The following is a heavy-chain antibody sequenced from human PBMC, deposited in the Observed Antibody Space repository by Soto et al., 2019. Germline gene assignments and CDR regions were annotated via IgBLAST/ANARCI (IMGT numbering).Heavy chain of an antibody. CDR3: ARGGYSYGDY. V-gene: IGHV4-59*01. Sequence: SETLSLTCTVSGGSISSYYWSWIRQPPGKGLEWIGYIYYGGSTNYNPSLKSRVTISVDTSKNQFSLKLSSVTAADTAVYYCARGGYSYGDYWGQGTLVTVSS. J-gene: IGHJ4*02. D-gene: IGHD5-18*01. CDR1: GGSISSYY. CDR2: IYYGGST.